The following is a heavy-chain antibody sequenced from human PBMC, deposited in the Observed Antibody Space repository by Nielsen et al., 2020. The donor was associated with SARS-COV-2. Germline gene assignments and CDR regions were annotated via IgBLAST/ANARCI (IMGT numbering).Heavy chain of an antibody. J-gene: IGHJ4*02. Sequence: GGSLRLSCAASGFTFSSYSMNWVRQAPGKGLEWVLYISSSSSTIYYADSVKGRFTISRDNAKNSLYLQMNSLRAEDTAVYYCARDPSYYDSSGLKYYFDYWGQGTLVTVSS. V-gene: IGHV3-48*01. CDR3: ARDPSYYDSSGLKYYFDY. D-gene: IGHD3-22*01. CDR2: ISSSSSTI. CDR1: GFTFSSYS.